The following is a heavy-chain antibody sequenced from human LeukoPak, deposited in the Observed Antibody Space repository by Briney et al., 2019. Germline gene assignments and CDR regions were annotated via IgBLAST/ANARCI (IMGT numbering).Heavy chain of an antibody. CDR2: IIPIFGTA. D-gene: IGHD1-26*01. J-gene: IGHJ4*02. CDR1: GGTFSSYA. Sequence: SVTVSCKASGGTFSSYAISWVRQAPGQGLEWMGGIIPIFGTANYAQRFQGRVTITTDESTSTAYMELSSLRSEDTAVYYCARDSGSYEYYFDYWGQGTLVTVSS. V-gene: IGHV1-69*05. CDR3: ARDSGSYEYYFDY.